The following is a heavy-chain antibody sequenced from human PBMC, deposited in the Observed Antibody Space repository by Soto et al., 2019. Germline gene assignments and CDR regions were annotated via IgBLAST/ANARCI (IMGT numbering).Heavy chain of an antibody. V-gene: IGHV3-23*04. CDR1: GFTFSSYA. CDR2: ISGSGGST. CDR3: AKDSGRRLGELSDY. Sequence: VQLVESGGGVVQPGRSLRLSCAASGFTFSSYAMHWVRQAPGKGLEWVSAISGSGGSTYYADSVKGRFTISRDNSKNTLYLQMNSLRAEDTAVYYCAKDSGRRLGELSDYWGQGTLVTVSS. J-gene: IGHJ4*02. D-gene: IGHD3-16*02.